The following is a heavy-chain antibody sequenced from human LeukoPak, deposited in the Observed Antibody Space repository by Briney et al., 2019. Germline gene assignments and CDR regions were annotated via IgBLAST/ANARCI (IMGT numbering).Heavy chain of an antibody. J-gene: IGHJ6*03. V-gene: IGHV1-69*05. CDR3: ARAPTTVTTYYYYYMDV. D-gene: IGHD4-17*01. CDR1: GGTFSSYA. CDR2: IIPIFGTA. Sequence: SVKVSCKASGGTFSSYAISWVRQAPGQGLEWMGGIIPIFGTANYAQKFQGRVTITTDESTSTAYMELSSLRSEDTAVYYCARAPTTVTTYYYYYMDVWGKGTTVTVSS.